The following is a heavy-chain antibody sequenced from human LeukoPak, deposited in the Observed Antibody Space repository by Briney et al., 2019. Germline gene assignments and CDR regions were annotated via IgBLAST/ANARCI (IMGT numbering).Heavy chain of an antibody. Sequence: GGSLRLSCAASGFTFSSYGMHWVRQAPGKGLEWVAVIWYDGSNKYYADSVKGRFTISRDNSKNTLYLQMNSLRAEDTAVYYCARYSHYYDSSGHTRDAFDIWGQGTMVTVSS. CDR3: ARYSHYYDSSGHTRDAFDI. CDR2: IWYDGSNK. D-gene: IGHD3-22*01. J-gene: IGHJ3*02. V-gene: IGHV3-33*01. CDR1: GFTFSSYG.